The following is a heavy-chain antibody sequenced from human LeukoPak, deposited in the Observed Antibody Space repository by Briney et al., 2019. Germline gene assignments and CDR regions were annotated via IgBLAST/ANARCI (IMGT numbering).Heavy chain of an antibody. J-gene: IGHJ4*02. Sequence: KSSETLSLTCGVSGGSITTTNYWSWVRQPPGGGLEWIGEVSLAGRTRYNPSLKNRANISIDESKNHLYLNLASVTAADTAVYYCSRESGPFCPFGRWGQGTLVAVTS. CDR2: VSLAGRT. CDR3: SRESGPFCPFGR. CDR1: GGSITTTNY. V-gene: IGHV4-4*02. D-gene: IGHD1-26*01.